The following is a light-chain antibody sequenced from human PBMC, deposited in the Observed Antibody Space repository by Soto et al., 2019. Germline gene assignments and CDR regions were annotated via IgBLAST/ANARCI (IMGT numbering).Light chain of an antibody. J-gene: IGKJ5*01. CDR2: GAS. CDR1: QSVGSDY. V-gene: IGKV3-20*01. Sequence: ETLLTQSPGTLYSSPGERVTLSCRASQSVGSDYLAWYQQRVGQAPRLLIYGASRRVTGTPGRFSGSGSGTDFTLTISRLEPEDFAVYYCQRYGSSPVTFGQGTRLEIK. CDR3: QRYGSSPVT.